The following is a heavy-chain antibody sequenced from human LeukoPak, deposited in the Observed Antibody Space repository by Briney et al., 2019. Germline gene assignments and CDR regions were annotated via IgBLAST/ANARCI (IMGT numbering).Heavy chain of an antibody. D-gene: IGHD5-24*01. V-gene: IGHV4-61*02. CDR3: ARDGGGEGYNSYYYYYMDV. CDR1: GGSISSSSYY. Sequence: SETLSLTCTVSGGSISSSSYYGSWPRQPAGRGLEWIGRIYAKGSTNYNPSLKSRVTIAVDTSKTQFSLKLSSVTAADTAVYYCARDGGGEGYNSYYYYYMDVWGKGTTVTISS. J-gene: IGHJ6*03. CDR2: IYAKGST.